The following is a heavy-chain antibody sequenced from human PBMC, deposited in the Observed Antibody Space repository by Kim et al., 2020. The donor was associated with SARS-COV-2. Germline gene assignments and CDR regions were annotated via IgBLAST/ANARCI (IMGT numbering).Heavy chain of an antibody. D-gene: IGHD3-22*01. CDR2: IIPIFGIA. J-gene: IGHJ4*02. V-gene: IGHV1-69*04. CDR3: ARVLRGPPPTYYYDSSGQWY. Sequence: SVKVSCKASGGTFSSYAISWVRQAPGQGLEWMGRIIPIFGIANYAQKFQGRVTITADKSTSTAYMELSSLRSEDTAVYYCARVLRGPPPTYYYDSSGQWYWGQGTLVTVSS. CDR1: GGTFSSYA.